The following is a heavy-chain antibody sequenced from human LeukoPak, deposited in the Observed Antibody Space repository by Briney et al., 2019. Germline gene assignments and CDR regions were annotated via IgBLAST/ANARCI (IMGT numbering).Heavy chain of an antibody. V-gene: IGHV3-30-3*01. CDR1: EFTFTSYA. CDR3: AKDSTMKNY. J-gene: IGHJ4*02. Sequence: GGSLRLSCAASEFTFTSYAFHWVRQAPGRGLEWIAFISYDGSNRFYADSVKGRFTISRDNSKNTLYLKMNSLRAEDTAVYYCAKDSTMKNYWGQGTLVTVSS. D-gene: IGHD3-3*02. CDR2: ISYDGSNR.